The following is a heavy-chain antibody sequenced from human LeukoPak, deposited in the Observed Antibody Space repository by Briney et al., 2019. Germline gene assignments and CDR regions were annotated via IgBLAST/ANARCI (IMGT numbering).Heavy chain of an antibody. CDR3: ARSRGDAAMAYWYFDL. D-gene: IGHD5-18*01. V-gene: IGHV4-59*01. CDR2: IYYSGST. Sequence: SETLSLTCTVSGGSISSYYWSWIRQPPGKGLEWIGYIYYSGSTNYNPSLKSRVTISVDTSKNQFSLKLSSVTAADTAVYYCARSRGDAAMAYWYFDLWGRGTLVTVSS. J-gene: IGHJ2*01. CDR1: GGSISSYY.